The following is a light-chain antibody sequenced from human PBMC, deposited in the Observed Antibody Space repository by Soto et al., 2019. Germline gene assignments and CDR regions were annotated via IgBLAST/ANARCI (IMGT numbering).Light chain of an antibody. Sequence: IVSTQSPATKSVSSGERATLSCGASQSVSSYLAWYQQKPGQTPRLLIYGASTRATGIPPRFSGSGSGTDFTLTISSPQSEDFAVYYCQQYNNWPWTFGQGTKVDIK. CDR2: GAS. CDR3: QQYNNWPWT. V-gene: IGKV3-15*01. J-gene: IGKJ1*01. CDR1: QSVSSY.